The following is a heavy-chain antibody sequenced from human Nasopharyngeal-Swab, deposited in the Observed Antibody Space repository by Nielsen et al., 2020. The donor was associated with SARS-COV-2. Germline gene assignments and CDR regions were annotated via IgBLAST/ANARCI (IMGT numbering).Heavy chain of an antibody. Sequence: GESLKISCAASGFTFSSYAMHWVRQAPGKGLEYVSAISSNGGSTYYANSVKGRFTISRDNSKNTLYLQMGSLRAEDMAVYYCARVGSIAAPYYYYYMDVWGKGTTVTVSS. CDR1: GFTFSSYA. CDR2: ISSNGGST. V-gene: IGHV3-64*01. CDR3: ARVGSIAAPYYYYYMDV. J-gene: IGHJ6*03. D-gene: IGHD6-6*01.